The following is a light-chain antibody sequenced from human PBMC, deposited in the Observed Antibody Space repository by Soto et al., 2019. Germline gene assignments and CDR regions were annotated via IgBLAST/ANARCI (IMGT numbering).Light chain of an antibody. J-gene: IGKJ2*01. V-gene: IGKV3-15*01. CDR2: HAS. CDR3: QHHFNWPPFA. CDR1: QSVGSS. Sequence: IVMTQSPATLSVSPGDRATLSCRASQSVGSSLAWYQPKPGQAPRLLIYHASTRATAVPARFSGSGSGTELTLTISSLQSEDFAVYYCQHHFNWPPFAFGPGTKLEI.